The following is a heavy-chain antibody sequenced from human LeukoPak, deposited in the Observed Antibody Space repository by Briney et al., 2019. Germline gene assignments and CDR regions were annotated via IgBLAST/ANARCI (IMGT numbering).Heavy chain of an antibody. CDR3: TKDIYGDGYNPFDY. Sequence: PGRTLRLSCAASGFTFDDYAMHWVRQAPGKGLEWVSGISWNSGSIGYADSVKGRFTISRDNAKNSLYLQMNSLRAEDTALYYCTKDIYGDGYNPFDYWGQGTLVTVSS. J-gene: IGHJ4*02. CDR2: ISWNSGSI. D-gene: IGHD5-24*01. CDR1: GFTFDDYA. V-gene: IGHV3-9*01.